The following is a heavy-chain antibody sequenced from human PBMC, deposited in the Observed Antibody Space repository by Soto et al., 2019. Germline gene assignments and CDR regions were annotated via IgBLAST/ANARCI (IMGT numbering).Heavy chain of an antibody. D-gene: IGHD5-18*01. CDR1: GYTFTAYY. CDR2: INPNSGDT. CDR3: ARGGYTYGDGLDY. Sequence: QVQLVQSGAEVKKLGASVKVSCKASGYTFTAYYIHWVRQAPGQGLEWVGWINPNSGDTNYAQRFQGWVTMTGDTSVSTAYMDLTRLRSDDTAMYSCARGGYTYGDGLDYWGQGTLVTVSS. J-gene: IGHJ4*02. V-gene: IGHV1-2*04.